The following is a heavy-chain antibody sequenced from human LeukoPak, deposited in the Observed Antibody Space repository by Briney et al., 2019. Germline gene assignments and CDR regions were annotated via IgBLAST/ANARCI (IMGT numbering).Heavy chain of an antibody. J-gene: IGHJ4*02. CDR2: ISSSSSYI. D-gene: IGHD6-13*01. CDR3: ARESTAAALDY. Sequence: GGSLRLSCAASGFTFSSYSVNWVRQAPGKGLEWVSSISSSSSYIYYADSVKGRFTISRDNAKNSLYLQMNSLRAEDTAVYNCARESTAAALDYWGQGTLVTVSS. V-gene: IGHV3-21*01. CDR1: GFTFSSYS.